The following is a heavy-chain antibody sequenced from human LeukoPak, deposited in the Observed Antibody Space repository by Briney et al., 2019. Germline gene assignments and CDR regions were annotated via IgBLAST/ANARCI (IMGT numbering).Heavy chain of an antibody. V-gene: IGHV4-34*01. CDR3: ERGRIKAYSSIWRGDY. D-gene: IGHD6-13*01. CDR2: INHSGST. CDR1: GGSFSGYY. J-gene: IGHJ4*02. Sequence: SETLSLTCAVYGGSFSGYYWSWIRQPPGKGLEWIGEINHSGSTNYNPSLKSRVTISVDTSKNQFSLKLSSVTAADTAVYYCERGRIKAYSSIWRGDYWGQGTLVTVSS.